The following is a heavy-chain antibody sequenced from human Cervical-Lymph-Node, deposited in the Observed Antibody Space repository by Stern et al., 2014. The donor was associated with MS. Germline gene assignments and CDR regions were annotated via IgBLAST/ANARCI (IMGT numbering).Heavy chain of an antibody. V-gene: IGHV1-3*01. CDR2: INAGPGNT. D-gene: IGHD2-15*01. CDR3: ARDIEDVVVVVAPLGPFDY. CDR1: GYTFTTYA. Sequence: VQLVESGAEVKKPGASVKVSCKASGYTFTTYAIHWVRQAPGQRLEWMGWINAGPGNTKYSQKFQGRITFTRDTSASTAYMELSSLRSEDTALYYCARDIEDVVVVVAPLGPFDYWGQGTLVTVSS. J-gene: IGHJ4*02.